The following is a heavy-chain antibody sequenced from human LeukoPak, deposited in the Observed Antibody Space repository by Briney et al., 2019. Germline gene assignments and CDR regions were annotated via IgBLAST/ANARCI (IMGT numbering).Heavy chain of an antibody. J-gene: IGHJ4*02. V-gene: IGHV3-9*01. CDR3: ARDGSYPEY. Sequence: GGSLRLSCAASGFTFDDYAMHWVRQAPGKGLEWVSGISWNSGSIGYADSVKGRFTISRDNAKNSLYLQMNSLRVEDTAVYYCARDGSYPEYWGQGTLVTVSS. D-gene: IGHD1-26*01. CDR1: GFTFDDYA. CDR2: ISWNSGSI.